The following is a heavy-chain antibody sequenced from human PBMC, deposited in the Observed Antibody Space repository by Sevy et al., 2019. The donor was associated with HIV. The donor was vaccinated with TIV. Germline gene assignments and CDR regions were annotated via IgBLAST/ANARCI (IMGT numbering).Heavy chain of an antibody. V-gene: IGHV3-7*03. J-gene: IGHJ6*02. CDR3: ARDCNSRTCLWGLDV. Sequence: GGSLRLSCVASGFTFHTYWMSWVRQAPGKGLEWVAHIKVDGSEIYYVDSVKGRFTISRDNAKNSLYLKMKSLRVEDTGVYYCARDCNSRTCLWGLDVWGQGTTVTVSS. D-gene: IGHD1-26*01. CDR1: GFTFHTYW. CDR2: IKVDGSEI.